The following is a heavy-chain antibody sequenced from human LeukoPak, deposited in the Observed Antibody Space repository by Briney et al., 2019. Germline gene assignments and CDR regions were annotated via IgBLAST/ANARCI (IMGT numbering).Heavy chain of an antibody. CDR2: IYYSGST. Sequence: SETLSLTCTVPGSSISSSSYYWGWIRQPPGKGLEWIGSIYYSGSTYYNPSLKSRVTISVDTSKNQFSLNLSSVTAADTAVYYCARLYYDSSGYYQICYFDYWGQGTLVTVSS. V-gene: IGHV4-39*01. D-gene: IGHD3-22*01. CDR3: ARLYYDSSGYYQICYFDY. CDR1: GSSISSSSYY. J-gene: IGHJ4*02.